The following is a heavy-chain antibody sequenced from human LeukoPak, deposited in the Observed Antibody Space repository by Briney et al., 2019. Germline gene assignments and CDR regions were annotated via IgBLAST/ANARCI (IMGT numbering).Heavy chain of an antibody. J-gene: IGHJ3*02. CDR2: INPYSGGT. CDR3: ARDLAFGEMVTNRGAFDI. V-gene: IGHV1-2*02. CDR1: GYTFTGYY. D-gene: IGHD5-24*01. Sequence: ASVTDFCKASGYTFTGYYIHWVRQAPGQGLEWMGWINPYSGGTNYAQKFQGRVTMTRDTSISTVYMELTRLRSDDTAVYYCARDLAFGEMVTNRGAFDIWGQGTIVTASS.